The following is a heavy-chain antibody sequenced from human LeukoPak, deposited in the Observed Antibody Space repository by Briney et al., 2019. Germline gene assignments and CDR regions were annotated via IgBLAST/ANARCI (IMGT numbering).Heavy chain of an antibody. J-gene: IGHJ4*02. CDR3: ARDWWELLLDGDGDYFDY. Sequence: RASVKVSCKASGYTFTSYGISWVRQAPGQGLEWMGWISAYNGNTNYAQKLQGRVTMTTDTSTSTAYMELRSLRSDDTAVYYCARDWWELLLDGDGDYFDYWGQGTLVTVSS. CDR2: ISAYNGNT. V-gene: IGHV1-18*01. CDR1: GYTFTSYG. D-gene: IGHD1-26*01.